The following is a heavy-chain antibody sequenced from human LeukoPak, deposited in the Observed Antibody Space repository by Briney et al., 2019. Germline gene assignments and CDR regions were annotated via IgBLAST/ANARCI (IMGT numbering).Heavy chain of an antibody. J-gene: IGHJ4*02. V-gene: IGHV1-18*01. D-gene: IGHD3-3*01. CDR2: ISAYNGNT. Sequence: ASVKVSCKAFGYTFTSYGISWVRQAPGQGLEWMGWISAYNGNTNYAQKLQGRVTMTTDTSTSTAYMELRSLRSDDTAVYYCARGPSITIFGVVIISADFDYWGQGTLVTVSP. CDR1: GYTFTSYG. CDR3: ARGPSITIFGVVIISADFDY.